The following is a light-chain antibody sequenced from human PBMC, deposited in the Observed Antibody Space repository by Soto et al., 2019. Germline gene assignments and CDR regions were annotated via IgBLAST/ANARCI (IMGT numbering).Light chain of an antibody. Sequence: EIGLTQSPGTLSLSPGVRATLSCRARQSVSSSYLAWYQQKPGQAPRLLFYGASSRATGIPDRFSGSGSGTDFTVTISRLEPEDVAVYYCQQYGSSPPYSFGQGTKLEIK. CDR1: QSVSSSY. V-gene: IGKV3-20*01. CDR2: GAS. J-gene: IGKJ2*03. CDR3: QQYGSSPPYS.